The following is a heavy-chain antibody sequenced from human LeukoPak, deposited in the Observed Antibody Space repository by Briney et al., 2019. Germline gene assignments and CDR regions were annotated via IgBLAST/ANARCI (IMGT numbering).Heavy chain of an antibody. CDR1: GFTFSSYG. J-gene: IGHJ4*02. CDR3: GRIAVAVTTGDY. Sequence: PGGTLRLSCAASGFTFSSYGMSWVRQAPGKGLEWVSAISGSGVSTYYADSVRGRFTISRDNSKNTLYLKMNSLRAEDTAVYYCGRIAVAVTTGDYWGQGTLVTVSS. D-gene: IGHD2-21*02. V-gene: IGHV3-23*01. CDR2: ISGSGVST.